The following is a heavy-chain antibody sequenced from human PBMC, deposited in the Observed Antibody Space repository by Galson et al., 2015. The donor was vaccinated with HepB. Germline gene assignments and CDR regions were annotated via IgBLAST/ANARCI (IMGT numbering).Heavy chain of an antibody. J-gene: IGHJ4*02. V-gene: IGHV4-34*01. Sequence: ETLSLTCAVYGGSFSGYYWSWIRQPPGKGLEWIGEINHSGSTNYNPSLKSRVTISVDTSKNQFSLKLSSVTAADTAVYYCARARSTRGLGYWGQGTLVTVSS. CDR1: GGSFSGYY. CDR3: ARARSTRGLGY. CDR2: INHSGST. D-gene: IGHD6-19*01.